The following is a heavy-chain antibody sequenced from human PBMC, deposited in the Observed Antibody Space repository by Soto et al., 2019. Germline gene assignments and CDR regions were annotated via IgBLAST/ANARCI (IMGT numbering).Heavy chain of an antibody. D-gene: IGHD6-13*01. CDR1: GGSISSGGYY. V-gene: IGHV4-31*03. CDR3: ARDKTQTGYSSSWYDYYYMDV. J-gene: IGHJ6*03. CDR2: IYYSGST. Sequence: SVTLSLTYTVSGGSISSGGYYWSWIRQHPGKGLEWIGYIYYSGSTYYNPSLKSRVTISVDTSKNQFSLKLSSVTAADTAVYYCARDKTQTGYSSSWYDYYYMDVCGKGTTVTVSS.